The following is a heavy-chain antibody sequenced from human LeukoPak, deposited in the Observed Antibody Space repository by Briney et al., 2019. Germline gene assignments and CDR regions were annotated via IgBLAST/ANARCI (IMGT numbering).Heavy chain of an antibody. V-gene: IGHV4-59*01. J-gene: IGHJ4*02. D-gene: IGHD6-13*01. CDR1: GGSISSYY. CDR3: ARSSSWYGTNY. CDR2: IYYSGST. Sequence: SETLSLTCTVSGGSISSYYWSWIRQPPGKGLEWIGYIYYSGSTNYNPSLKSRVTISVDTSKNQFSLKLSSVTAADTALYYCARSSSWYGTNYWGQGTLATVSS.